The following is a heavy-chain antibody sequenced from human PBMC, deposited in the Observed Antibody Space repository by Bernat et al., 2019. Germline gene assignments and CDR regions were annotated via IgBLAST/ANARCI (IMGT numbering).Heavy chain of an antibody. CDR1: GGSFSGYY. V-gene: IGHV4-34*09. D-gene: IGHD2-8*01. J-gene: IGHJ4*02. Sequence: QLQLQESGSGLVKPSQTLSLTCAVYGGSFSGYYWGWIRQSPGKGLEWIGEINHEGVTNYNPSLKSRATISVDTSKNQFSLKLTSMTAADTTVYYCARAPLYCNTGGTGSCYSGWFDYWGQGSLVTVSS. CDR2: INHEGVT. CDR3: ARAPLYCNTGGTGSCYSGWFDY.